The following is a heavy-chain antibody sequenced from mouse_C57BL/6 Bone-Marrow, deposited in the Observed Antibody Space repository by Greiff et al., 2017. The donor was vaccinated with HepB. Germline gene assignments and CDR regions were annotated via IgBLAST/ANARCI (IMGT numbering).Heavy chain of an antibody. CDR1: GFTFSDYG. CDR2: ISSGSSTI. J-gene: IGHJ2*01. D-gene: IGHD2-2*01. CDR3: ARGRLRRGFDY. V-gene: IGHV5-17*01. Sequence: EVKVEESGGGLVKPGGSLKLSCAASGFTFSDYGMHWVRQAPEKGLEWVAYISSGSSTIYYADTVKGRFTISRDNAKNTLFLQMTSLRSEDTAMYYCARGRLRRGFDYWGQGTTLTVSS.